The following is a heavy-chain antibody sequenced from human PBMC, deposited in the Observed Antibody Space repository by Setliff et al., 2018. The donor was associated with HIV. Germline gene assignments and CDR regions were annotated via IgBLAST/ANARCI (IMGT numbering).Heavy chain of an antibody. CDR1: GFTFSNYW. CDR3: AADPQTGTTSYDAFDI. D-gene: IGHD1-7*01. J-gene: IGHJ3*02. CDR2: IKQDGSEI. Sequence: GGSLRLSCAASGFTFSNYWMDWVRQAPGKGLEWVATIKQDGSEIYYMDSVKGRFTISRDNARTSLFLEMRSLRDEDTAVYYCAADPQTGTTSYDAFDIWGQGTVVTVSS. V-gene: IGHV3-7*03.